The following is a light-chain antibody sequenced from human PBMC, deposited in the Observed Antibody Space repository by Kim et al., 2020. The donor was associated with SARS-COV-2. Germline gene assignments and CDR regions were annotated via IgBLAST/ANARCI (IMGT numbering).Light chain of an antibody. V-gene: IGKV1-27*01. CDR3: QKYDSAPWT. J-gene: IGKJ1*01. Sequence: DIQMTQSPSSLCASVGDRVTITCRASQVINNYLAWYQQKPGKAPTVLIYGASTLHSGVPSRFSGSGSGTDFTLTISSLQPEDVGTYYCQKYDSAPWTFGHGTKVDIK. CDR2: GAS. CDR1: QVINNY.